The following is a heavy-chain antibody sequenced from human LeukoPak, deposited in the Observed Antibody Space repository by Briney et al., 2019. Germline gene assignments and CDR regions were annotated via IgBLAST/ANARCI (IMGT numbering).Heavy chain of an antibody. Sequence: PSETLSLTXSVSGGSISSYYWSWIRQPPGKGLEWIGYIYYSGSTSYSPSLKSRVTISVDTSKNQFSLKLSSVTAADTAVYYCARDTGSGWYMIDYWGQGTLVTVSS. J-gene: IGHJ4*02. D-gene: IGHD6-19*01. CDR1: GGSISSYY. CDR3: ARDTGSGWYMIDY. V-gene: IGHV4-59*01. CDR2: IYYSGST.